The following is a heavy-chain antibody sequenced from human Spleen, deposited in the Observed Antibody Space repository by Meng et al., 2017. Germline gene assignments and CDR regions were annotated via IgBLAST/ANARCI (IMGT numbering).Heavy chain of an antibody. CDR2: IDTNTGNP. CDR1: GYTLTNYA. V-gene: IGHV7-4-1*02. Sequence: QVQLVQSWCEVRMPGASVKVSCKASGYTLTNYAINWLRRAPGQGLEWMGWIDTNTGNPTYAPGFRGRLVFSLDTSVSTTYLEISGLKADDTAVYYCTRDTVAGNDYWGQGTLVTVSS. D-gene: IGHD6-19*01. CDR3: TRDTVAGNDY. J-gene: IGHJ4*02.